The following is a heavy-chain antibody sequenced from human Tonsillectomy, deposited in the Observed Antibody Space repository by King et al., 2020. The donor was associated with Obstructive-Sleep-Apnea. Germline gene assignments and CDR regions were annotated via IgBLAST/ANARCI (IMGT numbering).Heavy chain of an antibody. Sequence: VQLVESGGGLVKPGGSLRLSCAASGFTFSYTCLTWVRQAPGKGLEWVGRIKRRSDGGTTDYAAPVKGRFTISRDDSKGTTYLQMNSLKTEDTAMYYCSRDRDGSSTTCPGVCDMWGQGTMVTVSS. CDR3: SRDRDGSSTTCPGVCDM. V-gene: IGHV3-15*01. CDR2: IKRRSDGGTT. CDR1: GFTFSYTC. J-gene: IGHJ3*02. D-gene: IGHD2-2*01.